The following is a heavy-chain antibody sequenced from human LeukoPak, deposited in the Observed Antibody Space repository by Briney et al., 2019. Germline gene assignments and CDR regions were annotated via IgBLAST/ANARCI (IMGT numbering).Heavy chain of an antibody. CDR2: IYYSGST. J-gene: IGHJ3*02. D-gene: IGHD2-2*01. V-gene: IGHV4-39*01. CDR1: GGSISSSSYY. CDR3: ARQAVVPAAPDAFDI. Sequence: SETLSLTCTVSGGSISSSSYYWGWIRQPPGKGLEWIGSIYYSGSTYYNPSLKSRVTISVDTSKHQFSLKLSSVTAADTAVYYCARQAVVPAAPDAFDIWGQGTMVTVSS.